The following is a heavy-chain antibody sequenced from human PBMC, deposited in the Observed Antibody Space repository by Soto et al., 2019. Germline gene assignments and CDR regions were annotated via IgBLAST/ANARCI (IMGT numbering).Heavy chain of an antibody. J-gene: IGHJ4*02. V-gene: IGHV3-33*01. D-gene: IGHD3-16*01. CDR3: ARWGNDKTLDY. CDR1: GFTFSSHG. CDR2: IWYDGSNK. Sequence: HPGGSLRLSCAASGFTFSSHGMHWVRQAPGKGLEWVAVIWYDGSNKYYVESVKGRFSISRDNSKNTLYLQMNSLRAEDTAVYYCARWGNDKTLDYWGQGTLVTVSS.